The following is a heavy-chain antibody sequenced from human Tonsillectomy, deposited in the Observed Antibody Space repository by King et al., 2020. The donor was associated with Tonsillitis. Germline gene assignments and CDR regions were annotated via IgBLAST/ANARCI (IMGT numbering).Heavy chain of an antibody. Sequence: VQLQESGPGLVKPSETLSLTCTVSGGSINSYYWNWIRQPPGKGLEWIGDIFYSGSTNYNPSLKRRITISIDTSKKQFSLKLNSVTAADTAVYYCARRSPVWNDRSHWFDPGGQGTRVTVSS. CDR2: IFYSGST. CDR3: ARRSPVWNDRSHWFDP. CDR1: GGSINSYY. D-gene: IGHD1-1*01. J-gene: IGHJ5*02. V-gene: IGHV4-59*08.